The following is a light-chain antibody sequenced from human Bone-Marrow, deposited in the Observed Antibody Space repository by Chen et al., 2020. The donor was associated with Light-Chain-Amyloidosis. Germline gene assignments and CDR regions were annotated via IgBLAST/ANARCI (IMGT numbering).Light chain of an antibody. CDR1: QTISSNY. Sequence: EIVLTQSPGTLSLSPGEGANLSCRASQTISSNYLTWYQQKFGQAPRLLIYGSSSRATGIPDRVPCRGSGTGFTLTIHRLEPEDFAMYYCQQYGTSPLPFGGGTKVEIK. V-gene: IGKV3-20*01. J-gene: IGKJ4*01. CDR3: QQYGTSPLP. CDR2: GSS.